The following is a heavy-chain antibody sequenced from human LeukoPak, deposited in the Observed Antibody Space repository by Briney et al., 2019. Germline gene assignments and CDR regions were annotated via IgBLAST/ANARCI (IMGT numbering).Heavy chain of an antibody. J-gene: IGHJ4*02. Sequence: GSLRLPCAASGFTFSSYAMHWVRQAPGKGLEWVAVISDDGNNKYYVGSVKGRFTISRDNSKNTLYLQMNSLRAEDTAVYYCARGGWMDTAMAYFDYWGQGTLVTVSS. CDR2: ISDDGNNK. CDR1: GFTFSSYA. V-gene: IGHV3-30-3*01. D-gene: IGHD5-18*01. CDR3: ARGGWMDTAMAYFDY.